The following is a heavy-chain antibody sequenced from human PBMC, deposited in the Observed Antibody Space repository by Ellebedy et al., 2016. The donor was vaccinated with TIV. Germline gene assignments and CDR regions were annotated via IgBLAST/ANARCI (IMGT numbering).Heavy chain of an antibody. D-gene: IGHD5/OR15-5a*01. CDR3: TRDLTNIVSGDY. CDR1: GYTFTGYY. V-gene: IGHV1-2*02. J-gene: IGHJ4*02. Sequence: AASVKVSCKASGYTFTGYYIHWVRQAPGQGLEWMGWINPNSGGTNYAQKFQGRVTVTRDTSTSTAFLELSRLRSDDTAVYYCTRDLTNIVSGDYWGQGTLVTVSS. CDR2: INPNSGGT.